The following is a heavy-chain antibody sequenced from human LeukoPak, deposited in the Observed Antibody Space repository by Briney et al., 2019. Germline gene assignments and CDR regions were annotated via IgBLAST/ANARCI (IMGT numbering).Heavy chain of an antibody. D-gene: IGHD6-13*01. V-gene: IGHV3-30-3*01. CDR2: ISYDESNK. J-gene: IGHJ4*02. CDR3: ARSQSSSLIDY. Sequence: GGSLRLSCAASGFTFSSYAMHWVRQAPGKGLDWVAVISYDESNKYYADSVKGRFTISRDTSKNTLYLQMNSLTVEDTAVYYCARSQSSSLIDYWGQGTLVTVSS. CDR1: GFTFSSYA.